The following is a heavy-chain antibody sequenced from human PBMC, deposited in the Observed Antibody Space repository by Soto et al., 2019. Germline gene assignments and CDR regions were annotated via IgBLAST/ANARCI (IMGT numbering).Heavy chain of an antibody. CDR1: GFTFSSYG. CDR3: AKDRAMIVVVSAFDL. Sequence: QVQLVESGGGVVQPGRSLRLSCAASGFTFSSYGMHWVRQAPGKGLEWVAVISYDGSNKYYADSVKGRFTISRDNSKNTLYLQMNSLRAEDTAVYYCAKDRAMIVVVSAFDLWGQGTMVTVSS. D-gene: IGHD3-22*01. CDR2: ISYDGSNK. J-gene: IGHJ3*01. V-gene: IGHV3-30*18.